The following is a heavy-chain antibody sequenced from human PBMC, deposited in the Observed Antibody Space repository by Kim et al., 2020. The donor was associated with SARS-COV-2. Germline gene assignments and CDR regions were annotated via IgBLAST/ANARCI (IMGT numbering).Heavy chain of an antibody. D-gene: IGHD5-18*01. CDR3: AKEAWIQLWPGRFDY. Sequence: DSVKGRFTISRDNSKNPLYLQMNSLRAEDTAVYYCAKEAWIQLWPGRFDYWGQGTLVTVSS. V-gene: IGHV3-33*06. J-gene: IGHJ4*02.